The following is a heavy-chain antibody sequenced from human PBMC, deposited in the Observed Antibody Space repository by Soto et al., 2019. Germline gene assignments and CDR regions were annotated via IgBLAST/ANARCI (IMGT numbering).Heavy chain of an antibody. CDR3: ARVKSPNLWVNTVGFDY. CDR1: GYTFTGYY. CDR2: INPNSGGT. D-gene: IGHD2-8*02. J-gene: IGHJ4*02. V-gene: IGHV1-2*02. Sequence: ASVKVSCKASGYTFTGYYMHWVRQAPGQGLEWMGWINPNSGGTNYAQKFQGRVTMTRDTSISTAYMELSRLRSDDTAVYYCARVKSPNLWVNTVGFDYWGQGTLVTVSS.